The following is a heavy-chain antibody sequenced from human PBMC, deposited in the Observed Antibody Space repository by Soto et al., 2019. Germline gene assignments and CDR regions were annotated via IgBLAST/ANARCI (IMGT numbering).Heavy chain of an antibody. Sequence: PSETLPHTCTVSGGSISSYYWSWIRQPTGKGLEWIGYIYYSGSTNYNPSLKSRVTISVDTSKNQFSLKLSSVTAADTAVYYCARDSITMVRGVKNYYYYYMDVWGKGTTVTVSS. CDR3: ARDSITMVRGVKNYYYYYMDV. V-gene: IGHV4-59*01. CDR1: GGSISSYY. J-gene: IGHJ6*03. D-gene: IGHD3-10*01. CDR2: IYYSGST.